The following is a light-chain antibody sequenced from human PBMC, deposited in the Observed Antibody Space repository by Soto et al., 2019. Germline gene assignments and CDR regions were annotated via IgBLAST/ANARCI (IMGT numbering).Light chain of an antibody. V-gene: IGKV3-15*01. CDR2: GAS. CDR1: QSIRSN. J-gene: IGKJ4*01. CDR3: QQSNNWPPLT. Sequence: EILMTQSPGTLSVSPGDTATLSCRASQSIRSNLAWYQQKPGRAPTLLIYGASTRATGVPDRFSGSGSGTEFTLTISDLQSEDFEIYYCQQSNNWPPLTFDGGTRVEI.